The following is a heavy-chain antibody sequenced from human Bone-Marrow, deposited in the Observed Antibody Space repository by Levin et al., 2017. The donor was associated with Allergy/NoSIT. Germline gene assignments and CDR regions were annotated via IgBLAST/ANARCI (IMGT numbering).Heavy chain of an antibody. Sequence: ASVKVSCKASGYTFTSYAMNWVRQAPGQGLEWMGWINTNTGNPTYAQGFTGRFVFSLDTSVSTAYLQISSLKAEDTAVYYCARNLVLGIAVAGAGYWGQGTLVTVSS. CDR3: ARNLVLGIAVAGAGY. V-gene: IGHV7-4-1*02. CDR2: INTNTGNP. CDR1: GYTFTSYA. J-gene: IGHJ4*02. D-gene: IGHD6-19*01.